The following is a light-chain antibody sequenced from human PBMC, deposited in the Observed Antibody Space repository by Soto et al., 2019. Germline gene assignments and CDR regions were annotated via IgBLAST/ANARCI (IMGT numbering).Light chain of an antibody. J-gene: IGLJ3*02. CDR1: TSNIGTNT. CDR2: NTN. Sequence: QSFLPQPPSASGTPGRRVTISCSGGTSNIGTNTGNGYQQLPGTAPKLLLYNTNQRPAGVPDRLSGSKSVTSASLAISGLRSEDEASYFCATWDESLAVLFGRGTQLTVL. V-gene: IGLV1-44*01. CDR3: ATWDESLAVL.